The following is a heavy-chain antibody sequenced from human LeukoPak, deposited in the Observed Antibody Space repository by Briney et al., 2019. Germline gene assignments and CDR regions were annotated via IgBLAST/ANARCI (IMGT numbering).Heavy chain of an antibody. CDR3: ARGQVPAARGYNWFDP. CDR2: INARGDT. J-gene: IGHJ5*02. Sequence: SQTLSLTCAVYGWSFNDYYWNWIRQPPRKGLEWIGEINARGDTNYTPSLKSRVTISVDTSKKQFSLRLTSMIAADTALYYCARGQVPAARGYNWFDPWGQGTLVTVSS. CDR1: GWSFNDYY. V-gene: IGHV4-34*01. D-gene: IGHD2-2*01.